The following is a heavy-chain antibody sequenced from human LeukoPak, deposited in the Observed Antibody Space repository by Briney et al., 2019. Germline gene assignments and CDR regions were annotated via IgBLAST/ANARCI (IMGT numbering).Heavy chain of an antibody. J-gene: IGHJ4*02. CDR1: GFTFSSYG. Sequence: GGSLRLSCAASGFTFSSYGMHWVRQAPGKGLEWVAVISYDGSNKYYADSVKGRFTISRDNSKNTLYLQMNSLRAEDTAVYYCARTKAVAGYFDYWGQGTLVTVSS. CDR3: ARTKAVAGYFDY. D-gene: IGHD6-19*01. CDR2: ISYDGSNK. V-gene: IGHV3-30*19.